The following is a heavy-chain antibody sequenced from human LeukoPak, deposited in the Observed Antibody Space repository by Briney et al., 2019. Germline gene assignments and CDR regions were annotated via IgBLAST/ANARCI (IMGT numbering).Heavy chain of an antibody. Sequence: ASVKVSCKASGYTFTSYGLSWVRQAPGQGLEWMGLISAYNGNTNYAQKLQGRVTMTTDTSTSTAYMELRSLRSDDTAVYYCARGRRYYDFWGGPFFDYWGQGTLVTVSS. D-gene: IGHD3-3*01. V-gene: IGHV1-18*01. CDR2: ISAYNGNT. CDR1: GYTFTSYG. J-gene: IGHJ4*02. CDR3: ARGRRYYDFWGGPFFDY.